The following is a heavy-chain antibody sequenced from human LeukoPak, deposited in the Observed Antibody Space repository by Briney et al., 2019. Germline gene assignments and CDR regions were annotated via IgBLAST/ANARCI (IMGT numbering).Heavy chain of an antibody. V-gene: IGHV3-74*03. J-gene: IGHJ4*02. CDR1: GFTLSNYW. CDR3: ARDKKSGESSEIDY. CDR2: INRDGSTT. Sequence: PGGSLRLSCAASGFTLSNYWVHWVRQAPGKGLVWVSRINRDGSTTTYADSVKGRFTVSRDNAKNTLNLQMNSLRAEDTAVYYCARDKKSGESSEIDYWGQGTLVTVSS. D-gene: IGHD3-10*01.